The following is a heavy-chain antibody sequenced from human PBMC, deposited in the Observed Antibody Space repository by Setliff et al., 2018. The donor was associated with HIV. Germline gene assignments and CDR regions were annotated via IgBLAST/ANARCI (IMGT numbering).Heavy chain of an antibody. CDR3: ARLDCSSSSGFVDY. D-gene: IGHD2-2*01. CDR2: IYYSGST. CDR1: GGSISSSSYY. Sequence: TSETLSLTCTVSGGSISSSSYYWGWIRQPPGKGLEWIGSIYYSGSTYYSPSLKSRVTISVDTSKNQFSLKLSSVTAADTAVYYCARLDCSSSSGFVDYWGQGTLVTVSS. J-gene: IGHJ4*02. V-gene: IGHV4-39*07.